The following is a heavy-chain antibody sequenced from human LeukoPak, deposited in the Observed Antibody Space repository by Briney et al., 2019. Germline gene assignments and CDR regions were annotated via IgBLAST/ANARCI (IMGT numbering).Heavy chain of an antibody. CDR3: ARSHYYDSSGYYYYYYGMDV. D-gene: IGHD3-22*01. CDR1: GFTFSRYW. J-gene: IGHJ6*02. CDR2: INSDGSST. V-gene: IGHV3-74*01. Sequence: GGSLRLSCAASGFTFSRYWMHWVRQAPGKGLVWVSRINSDGSSTSYADSVKGRFTVSRDNAKNTLYLQMNSLRAEDTAVYYCARSHYYDSSGYYYYYYGMDVWGQGTTVTVSS.